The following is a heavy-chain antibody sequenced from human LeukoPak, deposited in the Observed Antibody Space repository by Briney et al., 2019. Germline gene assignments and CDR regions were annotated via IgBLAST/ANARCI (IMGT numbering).Heavy chain of an antibody. CDR2: TYHSGNT. Sequence: SETLSLTCTVSGGSMRNYYWSWIRQPPGKGLEWIGYTYHSGNTDYNPSLKSRVTISVDTSKNQFSLKLTSVTAADTAVYYCARRRQWLGFDYWGQGTLVTVSS. CDR3: ARRRQWLGFDY. V-gene: IGHV4-59*08. D-gene: IGHD6-19*01. CDR1: GGSMRNYY. J-gene: IGHJ4*02.